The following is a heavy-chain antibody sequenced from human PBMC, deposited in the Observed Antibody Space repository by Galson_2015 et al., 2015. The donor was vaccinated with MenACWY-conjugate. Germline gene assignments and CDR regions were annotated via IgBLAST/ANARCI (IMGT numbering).Heavy chain of an antibody. V-gene: IGHV1-46*01. CDR2: INPNPGGGGT. CDR1: GYTFTTYY. CDR3: ARDLMWHYDTDEPDDAFDI. Sequence: SVKVSCKASGYTFTTYYIHWLRQAPGQGLEWMGIINPNPGGGGTTYAERFQGRLTMTTDTSTSTLYMELSSLRSEDTAVYYCARDLMWHYDTDEPDDAFDIWGQGTMVTVSS. J-gene: IGHJ3*02. D-gene: IGHD3-22*01.